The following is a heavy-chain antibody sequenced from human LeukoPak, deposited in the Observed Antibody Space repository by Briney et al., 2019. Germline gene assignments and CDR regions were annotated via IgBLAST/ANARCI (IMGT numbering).Heavy chain of an antibody. Sequence: GGSLRLSCAASGVTLSSYAMSWARQAPGKGLVWVSRIASDGSSTTYADSVKGRFSISRDNAKNTLYLQMNSLRVEDTAVYYCARGRPHGNDYWGQGTLVTVSS. D-gene: IGHD4-23*01. CDR1: GVTLSSYA. V-gene: IGHV3-74*01. CDR2: IASDGSST. CDR3: ARGRPHGNDY. J-gene: IGHJ4*02.